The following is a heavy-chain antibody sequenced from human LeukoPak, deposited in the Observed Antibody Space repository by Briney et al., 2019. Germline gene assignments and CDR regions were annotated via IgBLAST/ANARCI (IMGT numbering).Heavy chain of an antibody. CDR3: ARVYGGLDV. V-gene: IGHV3-21*01. Sequence: GESLRLSCAASGFTFSNYYMNWVRQAPGKGLEWVSCISSSSTYIYYADSVKGRFTISRDNAKNSLYLQMNSLRAEDTAVYYCARVYGGLDVWGQGTTVTVSS. J-gene: IGHJ6*02. D-gene: IGHD4/OR15-4a*01. CDR2: ISSSSTYI. CDR1: GFTFSNYY.